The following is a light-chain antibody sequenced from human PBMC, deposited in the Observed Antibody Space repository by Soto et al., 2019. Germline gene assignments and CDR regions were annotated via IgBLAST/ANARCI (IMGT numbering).Light chain of an antibody. V-gene: IGKV1-5*03. CDR1: QNINSW. CDR2: KAS. J-gene: IGKJ1*01. Sequence: DIQMTQSPSTLSTSVGDRVTITCRASQNINSWLAWYQQKPGKAPKLLIYKASSLDNGVQSRFSGSGSGTEFSLTISSLQPGDFASYYCQQYITYPWTFGQGTKVEVK. CDR3: QQYITYPWT.